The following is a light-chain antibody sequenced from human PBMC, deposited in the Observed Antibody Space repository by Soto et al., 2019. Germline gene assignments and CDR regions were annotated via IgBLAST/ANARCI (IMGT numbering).Light chain of an antibody. CDR2: KAS. Sequence: DIQMTQSPSTLSASVGDRVTVTCRASQSIDTWLAWYQQKPGKAPKLLVYKASNLQSGVPPRFSGSGSGTEFTLTISSLQPDDFATYYCQHFDDLFSFGPGTRVDV. J-gene: IGKJ3*01. V-gene: IGKV1-5*03. CDR3: QHFDDLFS. CDR1: QSIDTW.